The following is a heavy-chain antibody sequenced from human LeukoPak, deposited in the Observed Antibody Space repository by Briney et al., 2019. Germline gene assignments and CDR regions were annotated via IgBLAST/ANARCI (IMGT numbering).Heavy chain of an antibody. V-gene: IGHV3-21*01. CDR3: ARGSSNIPARDNWFDP. J-gene: IGHJ5*02. Sequence: PGGSLRLSCAASGFTFTNYNMNWVRQAPGKVLEWVSSISTSSSYIYYADSVKGRFTISRDNAKNSLYLQINSLRAEDTAVYYCARGSSNIPARDNWFDPWGQGTLVTVSS. D-gene: IGHD6-6*01. CDR2: ISTSSSYI. CDR1: GFTFTNYN.